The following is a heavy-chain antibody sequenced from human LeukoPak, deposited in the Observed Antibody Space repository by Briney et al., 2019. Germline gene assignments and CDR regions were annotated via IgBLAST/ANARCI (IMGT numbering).Heavy chain of an antibody. CDR3: ARGTLGYHYDTSGYHDY. CDR2: INSDGTST. V-gene: IGHV3-74*01. D-gene: IGHD3-22*01. Sequence: PGGSLRLSCADSGFTFSNCWMHWVRQAPGKGLVWVSRINSDGTSTSYADSVKGRFTISRDNAKNTLYLQMNSLRAEDTAVYYCARGTLGYHYDTSGYHDYWGQGTLVTVSS. J-gene: IGHJ4*02. CDR1: GFTFSNCW.